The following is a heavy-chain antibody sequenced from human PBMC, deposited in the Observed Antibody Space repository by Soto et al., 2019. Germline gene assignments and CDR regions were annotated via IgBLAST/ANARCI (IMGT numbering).Heavy chain of an antibody. D-gene: IGHD2-2*01. Sequence: ASETLSLTCTVSVDSINNYYWSWIRHPPGKRLEWIGYIYYTGSPTYNPSLESRVTMSVDTSKNQFSLKLNSVNAADTAVYYCAKYRSTEAEGFTLEYWGRGTLVTVSS. CDR2: IYYTGSP. CDR3: AKYRSTEAEGFTLEY. J-gene: IGHJ4*02. CDR1: VDSINNYY. V-gene: IGHV4-59*01.